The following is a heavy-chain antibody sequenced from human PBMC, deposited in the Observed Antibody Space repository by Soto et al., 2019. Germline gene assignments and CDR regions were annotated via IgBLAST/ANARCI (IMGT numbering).Heavy chain of an antibody. CDR2: IYYSGST. CDR1: GGSISSSSYY. D-gene: IGHD4-17*01. Sequence: QLQLQESGPGLVKPSETLSLTCTVSGGSISSSSYYWGWIRQPPGRGLEWIGSIYYSGSTYYNPSLKSRVTISVDTSKNQSALKLSSVTAADTAVYYCARTTVTTAIDYWGQGTLVTVSS. CDR3: ARTTVTTAIDY. J-gene: IGHJ4*02. V-gene: IGHV4-39*01.